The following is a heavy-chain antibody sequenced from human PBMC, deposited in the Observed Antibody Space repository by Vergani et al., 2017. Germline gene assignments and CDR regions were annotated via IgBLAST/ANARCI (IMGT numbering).Heavy chain of an antibody. D-gene: IGHD1-1*01. V-gene: IGHV5-51*01. Sequence: EVELVQSGPEMRKPGESLKISCKGSEYSFGNYWIGWVRQMPGNGLEWMGIIYPADSDTRYSPSFQGQVTTSADKSIGTAFLQWDSLKASDTALYYCARHTTYTDSWGQGTLVTVSS. CDR2: IYPADSDT. CDR3: ARHTTYTDS. CDR1: EYSFGNYW. J-gene: IGHJ4*02.